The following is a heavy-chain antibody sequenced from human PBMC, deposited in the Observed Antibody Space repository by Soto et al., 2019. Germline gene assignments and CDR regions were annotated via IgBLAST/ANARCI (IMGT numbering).Heavy chain of an antibody. D-gene: IGHD3-3*01. J-gene: IGHJ4*02. V-gene: IGHV2-26*01. CDR3: ARISITIFGVAPYFDY. CDR1: GFSLSNARMG. Sequence: SGPTLVNPTETLTLTCTVSGFSLSNARMGVSWIRQPPGKALEWLAHIFSNDEKSYSTSLKSRLTISKDTSKSQVVLTMTNMDPVDTATYYCARISITIFGVAPYFDYWGQGTLVTVSS. CDR2: IFSNDEK.